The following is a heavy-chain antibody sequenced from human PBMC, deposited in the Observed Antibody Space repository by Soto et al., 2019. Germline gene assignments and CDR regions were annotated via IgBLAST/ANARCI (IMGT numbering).Heavy chain of an antibody. CDR1: GFRLNDYA. Sequence: DVQLVESGGGLVQPGRSLRLSCAASGFRLNDYAMHWVRQAPGKGLEWVSSSSWNSGSIGYADSVKGRFTISRDTAKNSLYLQMNSLRPEDTAFYYCAKGRGPSQKNAFDIWGQGTMVTVSS. CDR2: SSWNSGSI. V-gene: IGHV3-9*01. J-gene: IGHJ3*02. CDR3: AKGRGPSQKNAFDI. D-gene: IGHD3-10*01.